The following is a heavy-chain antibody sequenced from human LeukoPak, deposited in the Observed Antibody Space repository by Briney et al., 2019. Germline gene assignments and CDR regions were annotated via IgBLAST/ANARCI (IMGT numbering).Heavy chain of an antibody. D-gene: IGHD2-15*01. V-gene: IGHV5-51*01. CDR2: IYPGDSDT. Sequence: GESLEISCKTSGYTFSTYWIGWVRQMPGKGLEWMGIIYPGDSDTRYSPSFQGQVTISADKSITTAFLQWSSLKASDTAVYYCARTGKNCTGGSCYSDDAFDMWGQGTMVTVSS. CDR3: ARTGKNCTGGSCYSDDAFDM. CDR1: GYTFSTYW. J-gene: IGHJ3*02.